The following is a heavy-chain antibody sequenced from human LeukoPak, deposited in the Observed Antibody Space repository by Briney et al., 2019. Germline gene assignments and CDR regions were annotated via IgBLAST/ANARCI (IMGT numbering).Heavy chain of an antibody. J-gene: IGHJ3*02. CDR1: GGSVSSYY. V-gene: IGHV4-59*02. Sequence: PSETLSLTCIVSGGSVSSYYWSWIRQPPGKGLEWIGYIYYSGSTNYNPSLKSRVTISVDTSKNQFSLKLSSVTAADTAVYYCARPGYSYGLNAFDIWGQGIMVTVSS. D-gene: IGHD5-18*01. CDR2: IYYSGST. CDR3: ARPGYSYGLNAFDI.